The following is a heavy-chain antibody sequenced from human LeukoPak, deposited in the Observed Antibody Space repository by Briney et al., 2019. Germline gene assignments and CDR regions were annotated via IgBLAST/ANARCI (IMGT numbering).Heavy chain of an antibody. CDR1: GGSISSYY. D-gene: IGHD6-19*01. CDR2: IYTSGST. J-gene: IGHJ4*02. CDR3: ARERSSGWYGSYFDY. V-gene: IGHV4-4*07. Sequence: PSETLSLTCTVSGGSISSYYWSWIRQPAGKGLEWIGRIYTSGSTNYNPSLKSRVTMSVDTSKNQFSLKLSSVTAADTAVYYCARERSSGWYGSYFDYWGQGTLVTVSS.